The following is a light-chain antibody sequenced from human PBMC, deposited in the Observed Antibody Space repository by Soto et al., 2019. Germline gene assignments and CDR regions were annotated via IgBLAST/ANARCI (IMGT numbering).Light chain of an antibody. CDR1: SSDVGGYDY. CDR3: SSYAGSNNLL. CDR2: EVS. J-gene: IGLJ2*01. Sequence: QSALTQPPSASGSPGQSVTISCTGTSSDVGGYDYVSWYRQHPGKAPKLMIYEVSKRPSGVPDRFSASKSGNTASLTVSGLQAEDEADYYCSSYAGSNNLLFGGGTKVTVL. V-gene: IGLV2-8*01.